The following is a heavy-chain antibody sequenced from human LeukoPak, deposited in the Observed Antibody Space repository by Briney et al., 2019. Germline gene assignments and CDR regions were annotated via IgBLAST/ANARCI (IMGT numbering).Heavy chain of an antibody. CDR2: IIPIFGTA. D-gene: IGHD1-14*01. CDR3: ARATPRSNNHYGYMDV. V-gene: IGHV1-69*05. CDR1: GGTFSSYA. J-gene: IGHJ6*03. Sequence: SVKVSCKASGGTFSSYAISWVRQAPGQGREWMGGIIPIFGTANYAQKFQGRVTITTDESTSTAYMELSSLRSEDTAVYYCARATPRSNNHYGYMDVWGKGTTVTVSS.